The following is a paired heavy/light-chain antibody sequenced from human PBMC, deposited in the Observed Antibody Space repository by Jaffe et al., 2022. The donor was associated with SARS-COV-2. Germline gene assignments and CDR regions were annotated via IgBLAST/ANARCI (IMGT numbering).Heavy chain of an antibody. CDR3: AKVKLKYRPSYYNTMDV. D-gene: IGHD2-2*02. CDR2: ISYDGSNT. CDR1: GFTFSIYN. J-gene: IGHJ6*02. V-gene: IGHV3-30*18. Sequence: QVQLVESGGGVVQPGTSLRLSCAASGFTFSIYNMHWVRQAPGKGLEWVAFISYDGSNTYFADSVQGRFAISRDNSKNTLYLQMNSLRTEDTAVYYCAKVKLKYRPSYYNTMDVWGQGTTVTVSS.
Light chain of an antibody. CDR2: DAS. CDR3: QHYGDLLS. V-gene: IGKV1-33*01. CDR1: QGISNY. J-gene: IGKJ4*01. Sequence: DIQLTQSPSSLSASIGDRVTITCQANQGISNYLNWYQQRPGKAPKLLIYDASNLETGVPSRFSGSGSGTDFSFTISSLQPEDIATYYCQHYGDLLSFGGGTKVEIK.